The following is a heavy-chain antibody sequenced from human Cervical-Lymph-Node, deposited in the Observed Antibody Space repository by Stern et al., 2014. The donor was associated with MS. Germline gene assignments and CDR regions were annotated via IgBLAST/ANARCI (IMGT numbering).Heavy chain of an antibody. CDR2: IYYSGST. V-gene: IGHV4-30-4*01. J-gene: IGHJ4*02. CDR3: AREYDYGMWFDY. D-gene: IGHD4-17*01. CDR1: GGSISSGDYY. Sequence: VQLVESGPGLVKPSQTLSLTCTVSGGSISSGDYYWSWIRQPPGKGLAWIGYIYYSGSTYYNPSLKSRVTISVDTSKNQFSLKLSSVTAADTAVYYCAREYDYGMWFDYWGQGTLVTVSS.